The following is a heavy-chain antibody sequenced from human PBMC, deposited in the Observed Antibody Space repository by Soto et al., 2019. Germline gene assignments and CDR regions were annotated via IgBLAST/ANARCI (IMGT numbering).Heavy chain of an antibody. CDR3: VREDTTNFFGDY. CDR1: GFTFRSYW. Sequence: EVQLVESGGDLVQPGGSLRLSCAASGFTFRSYWMTWVRQAPGKGLEWVASIRQDGDDTKYVDSVRGRFTISRDNAKNSLYLQMHTLRAYDTAVYYCVREDTTNFFGDYWGQGTLVTVSS. D-gene: IGHD1-26*01. J-gene: IGHJ4*02. V-gene: IGHV3-7*05. CDR2: IRQDGDDT.